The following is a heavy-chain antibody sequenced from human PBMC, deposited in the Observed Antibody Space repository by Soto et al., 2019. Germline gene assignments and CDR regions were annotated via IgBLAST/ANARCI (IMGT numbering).Heavy chain of an antibody. D-gene: IGHD3-9*01. CDR1: GFTFSSYA. CDR2: IIGGDGDK. J-gene: IGHJ5*01. Sequence: GGSLRLSCAASGFTFSSYAMSWVRQAPGKGLEWVSAIIGGDGDKFYSDSVKGRFTISRDNSKDMLFLQMSSLRVDDTAVYYCAKDRDPDGIWTFDSRGQGTLVTVSS. CDR3: AKDRDPDGIWTFDS. V-gene: IGHV3-23*01.